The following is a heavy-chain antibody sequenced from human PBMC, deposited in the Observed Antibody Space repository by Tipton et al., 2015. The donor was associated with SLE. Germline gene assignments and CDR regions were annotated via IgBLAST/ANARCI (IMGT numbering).Heavy chain of an antibody. V-gene: IGHV4-39*07. CDR2: IYYSGGI. Sequence: TLSLTCSVSGGSLSSSSYYWGWIRQLPGKGLEWIGNIYYSGGIYYNPSLMSRITISVDTSKNQYSLKLSSVTAADTAVYFCARRDGLNGFGILGRGTMVTVSS. CDR1: GGSLSSSSYY. D-gene: IGHD2-21*01. CDR3: ARRDGLNGFGI. J-gene: IGHJ3*02.